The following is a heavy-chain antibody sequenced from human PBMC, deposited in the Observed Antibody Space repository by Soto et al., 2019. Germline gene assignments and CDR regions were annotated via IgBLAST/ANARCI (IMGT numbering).Heavy chain of an antibody. Sequence: EVQLVESGGDLVKPGGSLRLSCAVSGFTFSDAWMSWVRQAPGKGLEWVGRIKSKIDGGTTDYAAPVKGRFSISRDDSKNTLYLQMNSLKTEDTAVYFCTTERMAVAGYSPNHWGQGTLVTFSS. J-gene: IGHJ4*02. CDR1: GFTFSDAW. CDR2: IKSKIDGGTT. CDR3: TTERMAVAGYSPNH. D-gene: IGHD6-19*01. V-gene: IGHV3-15*07.